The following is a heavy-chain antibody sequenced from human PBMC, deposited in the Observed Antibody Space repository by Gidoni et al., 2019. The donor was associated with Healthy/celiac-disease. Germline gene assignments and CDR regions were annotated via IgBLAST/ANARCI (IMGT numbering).Heavy chain of an antibody. CDR1: GGTFSSYA. V-gene: IGHV1-69*01. CDR3: ARPLWGNDSSGLK. Sequence: QVQLVQSGAEVKKPGSSVKVSCKASGGTFSSYAISWVRQAPGQGLEWMGGIIPIFGTANYGQKFQGRVKISAEESTGTAYLGLSRLGSGDTAVDYCARPLWGNDSSGLKWGQGTLVTVSP. D-gene: IGHD3-22*01. CDR2: IIPIFGTA. J-gene: IGHJ4*02.